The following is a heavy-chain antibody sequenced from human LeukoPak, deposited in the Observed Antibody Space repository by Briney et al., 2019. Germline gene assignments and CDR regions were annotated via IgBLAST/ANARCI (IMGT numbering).Heavy chain of an antibody. CDR1: GYTFTGYY. CDR3: ARGYDYVWGSSEFDY. Sequence: ASVKVSCKASGYTFTGYYMHWVRQAPGQGVEGREWINSNSGGTNYAQKFQGWVTMTRDTSISTAYMELSRLRSDDTAVYYCARGYDYVWGSSEFDYWGQGTLVTVSS. V-gene: IGHV1-2*04. D-gene: IGHD3-16*01. J-gene: IGHJ4*02. CDR2: INSNSGGT.